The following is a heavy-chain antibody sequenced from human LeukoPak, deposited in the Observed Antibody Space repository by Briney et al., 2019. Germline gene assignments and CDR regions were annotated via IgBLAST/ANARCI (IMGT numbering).Heavy chain of an antibody. D-gene: IGHD5-24*01. CDR3: VRDSNFKIDY. CDR1: GFTVSTYV. Sequence: GGSLRLSCSVSGFTVSTYVMHWLRRAPGEGLVWVSRINHDGSDISYADSVKGRSTISRDNAKNTLYLQMNSLRADDTAIYYCVRDSNFKIDYWGQGTLVTVSS. V-gene: IGHV3-74*01. J-gene: IGHJ4*02. CDR2: INHDGSDI.